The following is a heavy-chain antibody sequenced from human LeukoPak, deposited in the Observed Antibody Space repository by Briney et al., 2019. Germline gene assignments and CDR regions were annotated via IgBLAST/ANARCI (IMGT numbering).Heavy chain of an antibody. CDR2: IYLVNSET. J-gene: IGHJ5*02. V-gene: IGHV5-51*01. CDR1: GYSFPNNW. Sequence: PGESLKISCQGSGYSFPNNWIGWVRQMPGKGLEWMGLIYLVNSETTYTPSFRGQVTISADNSISTAYLQWSSLEASDTAMYYCGIAAHGTTWFDPWGQGTLVTVSS. D-gene: IGHD6-13*01. CDR3: GIAAHGTTWFDP.